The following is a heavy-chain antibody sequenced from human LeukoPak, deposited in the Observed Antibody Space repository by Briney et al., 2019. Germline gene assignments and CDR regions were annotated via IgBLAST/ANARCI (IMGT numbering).Heavy chain of an antibody. V-gene: IGHV4-34*01. CDR1: GGSFSGYY. Sequence: SETLSLTCAVYGGSFSGYYWSWIPQPPGKGLEWIGEINHSGSTNYNPSLKSRVTISVDTSKNQFSLKLSSVTAADTAVYYCARHRSRRHMDVWGKGTTVTVSS. CDR2: INHSGST. CDR3: ARHRSRRHMDV. J-gene: IGHJ6*03.